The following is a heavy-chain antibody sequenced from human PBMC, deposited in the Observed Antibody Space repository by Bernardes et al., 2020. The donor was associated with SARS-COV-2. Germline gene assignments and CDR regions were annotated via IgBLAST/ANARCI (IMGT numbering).Heavy chain of an antibody. J-gene: IGHJ3*01. CDR1: GFSLRDHY. CDR3: VRDNGRHTFDV. CDR2: TTHRPKNYAT. V-gene: IGHV3-72*01. Sequence: GGSLRLSCTSSGFSLRDHYIDWVRQAPGQGLEWVARTTHRPKNYATEYAASVRGRFTVLRDDSQNLVSLEMSSLKTEDTAVYYCVRDNGRHTFDVWGQGTMVTVSS.